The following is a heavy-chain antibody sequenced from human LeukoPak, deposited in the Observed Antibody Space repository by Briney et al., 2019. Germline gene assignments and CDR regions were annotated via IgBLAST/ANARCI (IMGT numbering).Heavy chain of an antibody. CDR1: GFTFSSYG. V-gene: IGHV3-30*03. Sequence: PGGSLRLSCAASGFTFSSYGMHWVRQAPGKGLEWVAVISYDGSNKYYADSVKGRFTISRDNSKNTLYLQMNSLRAEDTAVHCTPTLVLGEWGQGTLVTVSS. CDR3: PTLVLGE. CDR2: ISYDGSNK. D-gene: IGHD2-8*01. J-gene: IGHJ4*02.